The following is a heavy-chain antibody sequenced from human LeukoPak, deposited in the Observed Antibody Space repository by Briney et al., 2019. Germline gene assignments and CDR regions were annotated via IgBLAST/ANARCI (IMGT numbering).Heavy chain of an antibody. V-gene: IGHV4-59*01. D-gene: IGHD3-10*01. CDR3: ARKVAAYMVRGVANWFDP. CDR2: IYYSGST. Sequence: SETLSLTCTVSGGSISSYYWSWIRQPPGKGLEWIGYIYYSGSTNYNPSLKSRVTISVDTSKNQFSLKLSSVTAADTAVYYCARKVAAYMVRGVANWFDPWGQGTLVTVSS. CDR1: GGSISSYY. J-gene: IGHJ5*02.